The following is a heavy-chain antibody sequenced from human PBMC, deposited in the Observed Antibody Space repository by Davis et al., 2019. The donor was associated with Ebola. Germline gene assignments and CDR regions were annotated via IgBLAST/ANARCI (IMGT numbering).Heavy chain of an antibody. CDR2: ISSSSSTI. CDR1: GFTFSSYS. Sequence: GESLKISCAASGFTFSSYSMNWVRQAPGKGLEWVSSISSSSSTIYYADSVKGRFTISRDNAKNSLYLQMNSLRPEDTAVYYCANLGSGSHYEDFDYWGQGTLVTVSS. CDR3: ANLGSGSHYEDFDY. D-gene: IGHD3-10*01. J-gene: IGHJ4*02. V-gene: IGHV3-48*01.